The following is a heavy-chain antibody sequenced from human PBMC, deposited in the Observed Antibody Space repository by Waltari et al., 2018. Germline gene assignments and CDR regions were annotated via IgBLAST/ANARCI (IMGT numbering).Heavy chain of an antibody. D-gene: IGHD3-22*01. CDR2: TSAYNGNT. J-gene: IGHJ3*02. V-gene: IGHV1-18*01. CDR1: GYTFTSYG. CDR3: ARDRVYYDSSGYYYENAFDI. Sequence: QVQLVQSGAEVKKPGASVKVSCKASGYTFTSYGISWVRRAPGQGLEWMGWTSAYNGNTNYTQKLQGRVTMTTDTSTSTAYMELRSLRSDDTAMYYCARDRVYYDSSGYYYENAFDIWGQGTMVTVSS.